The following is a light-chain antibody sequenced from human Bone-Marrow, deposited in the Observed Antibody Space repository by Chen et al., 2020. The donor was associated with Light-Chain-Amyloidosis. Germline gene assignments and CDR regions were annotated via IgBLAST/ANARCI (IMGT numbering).Light chain of an antibody. V-gene: IGLV3-21*02. J-gene: IGLJ3*02. Sequence: SYVLTQPSSVSVAPGQTATIACGGNNIGSTSVHWYQQTPGQAPLLVVYDDSDRPSGIPERLSGSNSGTTATLTISSVEAGDEAEYYCQVWDRSSDRPVFGGGTKLTVL. CDR1: NIGSTS. CDR2: DDS. CDR3: QVWDRSSDRPV.